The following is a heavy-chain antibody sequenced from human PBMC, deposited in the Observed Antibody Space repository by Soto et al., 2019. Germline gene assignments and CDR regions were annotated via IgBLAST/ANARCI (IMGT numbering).Heavy chain of an antibody. Sequence: SETLSLTCAVYGGSFSGYYWSWIRQPPGKGLEWIGEINHSGSTNYNPSLKSRVTISVDTSKNQFSLKLSSLSAADTAIYYCARRDCGSGTNCEFGAPAFAYWGQGNLVTVSS. CDR3: ARRDCGSGTNCEFGAPAFAY. V-gene: IGHV4-34*01. D-gene: IGHD2-21*01. J-gene: IGHJ4*02. CDR1: GGSFSGYY. CDR2: INHSGST.